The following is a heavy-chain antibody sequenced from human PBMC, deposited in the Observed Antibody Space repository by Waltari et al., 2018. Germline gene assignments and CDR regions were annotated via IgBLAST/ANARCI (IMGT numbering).Heavy chain of an antibody. CDR1: GGTFSSYA. Sequence: QVQLVQSGAEVKKPGSSVKVSCKASGGTFSSYAISWVRQAPGQGLEWMGGIIPSFGKANYAQKFQGRGTITTDEFTSTAYMELRSLRSEDTAVYYCAGEVGATGWGQGTLVTVSS. J-gene: IGHJ4*02. CDR3: AGEVGATG. D-gene: IGHD1-26*01. CDR2: IIPSFGKA. V-gene: IGHV1-69*05.